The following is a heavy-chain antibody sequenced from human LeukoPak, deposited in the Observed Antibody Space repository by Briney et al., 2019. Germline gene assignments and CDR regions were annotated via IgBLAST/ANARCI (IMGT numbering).Heavy chain of an antibody. D-gene: IGHD3-22*01. CDR2: IYYTGST. V-gene: IGHV4-31*03. CDR1: GDSISSGGYH. Sequence: SETLSLTCTVSGDSISSGGYHWSWIRQHPGKGLEWIGSIYYTGSTYYNPSLKSRVAISVDTSKNQFSLRLSSVTAADTAVYYCARASDYDSSSYNYFDYWGQGTLVTVSS. J-gene: IGHJ4*02. CDR3: ARASDYDSSSYNYFDY.